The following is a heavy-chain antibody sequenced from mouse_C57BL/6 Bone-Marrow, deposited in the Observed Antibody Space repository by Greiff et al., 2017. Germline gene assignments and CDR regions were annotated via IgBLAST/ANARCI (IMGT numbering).Heavy chain of an antibody. CDR3: ARDGYYYGSSPFAY. CDR2: INPGSGGT. V-gene: IGHV1-54*01. D-gene: IGHD1-1*01. J-gene: IGHJ3*01. CDR1: GYAFTNYL. Sequence: VQLQESGAELVRPGTSVKVSCKASGYAFTNYLIEWVKQRPGQGLEWIGVINPGSGGTNYNEKFKGKATLTADKSSSTAYMQLSSLTSEDSAVYFCARDGYYYGSSPFAYWGQGTLVTVSA.